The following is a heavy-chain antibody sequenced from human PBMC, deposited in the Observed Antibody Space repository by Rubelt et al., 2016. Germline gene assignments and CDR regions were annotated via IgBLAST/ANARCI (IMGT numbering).Heavy chain of an antibody. D-gene: IGHD2-2*01. Sequence: QVQLQQWGAGLLKPSETLSLTCAVYGGSFSGYYWSWIRQPPGKGLEWIGEINHSGSTNYNPSLKSRVTISVDTSKNQFSLKLSSVTAADTAVYYCARAPVAVPAAQNNAFDIWGQGTMVTVSS. CDR1: GGSFSGYY. CDR2: INHSGST. CDR3: ARAPVAVPAAQNNAFDI. V-gene: IGHV4-34*01. J-gene: IGHJ3*02.